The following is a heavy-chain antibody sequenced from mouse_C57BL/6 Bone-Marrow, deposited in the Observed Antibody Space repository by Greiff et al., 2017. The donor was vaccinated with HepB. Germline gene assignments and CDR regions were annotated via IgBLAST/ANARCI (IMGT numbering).Heavy chain of an antibody. V-gene: IGHV5-15*01. D-gene: IGHD1-1*01. CDR2: ISNLAYSI. J-gene: IGHJ4*01. Sequence: EVHLVESGGGLVQPGGSLKLSCAASGFTFSDYGMAWVRQAPRKGPEWVAFISNLAYSIYYADTVTGRFTISRENAKNTLYLEMSSLRSEDTAMYYCARRVSTHSGGYYAMDYWGQGTSVTVSS. CDR1: GFTFSDYG. CDR3: ARRVSTHSGGYYAMDY.